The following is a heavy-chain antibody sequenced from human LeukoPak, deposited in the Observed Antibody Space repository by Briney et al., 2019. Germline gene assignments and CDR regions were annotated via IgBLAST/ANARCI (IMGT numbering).Heavy chain of an antibody. CDR1: GFTFSGSC. CDR3: TTSDRYFDWLLLKGY. D-gene: IGHD3-9*01. CDR2: IRSKANSYAT. Sequence: GGSLRLSCAASGFTFSGSCMHWFRQASGKGREGVGRIRSKANSYATAYAASVTGTFTISRDDSKNTMYLKMHSLKTQDTAVYYCTTSDRYFDWLLLKGYWGQGTLVTVSS. J-gene: IGHJ4*02. V-gene: IGHV3-73*01.